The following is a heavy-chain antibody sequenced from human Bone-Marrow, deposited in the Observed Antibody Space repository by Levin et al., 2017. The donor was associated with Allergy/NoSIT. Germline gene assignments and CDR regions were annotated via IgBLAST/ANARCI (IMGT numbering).Heavy chain of an antibody. D-gene: IGHD2-15*01. Sequence: SETLSLTCTVSGGSINTANYYWNWLRQRPGKGLEWIGYIFYNGNAYSTPSLRRRVSMSVTSSRFSLRLTSVTDADTAIYYCARVPCTSNTCYRHYYFGLDLWGPGTTVTVSS. CDR1: GGSINTANYY. J-gene: IGHJ6*02. CDR2: IFYNGNA. V-gene: IGHV4-31*03. CDR3: ARVPCTSNTCYRHYYFGLDL.